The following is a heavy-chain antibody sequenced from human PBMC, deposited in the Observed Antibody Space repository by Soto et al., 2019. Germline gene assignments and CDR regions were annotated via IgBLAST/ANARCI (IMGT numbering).Heavy chain of an antibody. CDR1: GDSVSSTSAA. CDR2: TYYGSKWYS. D-gene: IGHD6-19*01. J-gene: IGHJ4*02. CDR3: ARGWYYSGWV. Sequence: SQTLSLTCAISGDSVSSTSAAWSWIRQSPSRGLEWLGRTYYGSKWYSDYAVSVKSRITINPDTSKNQYSLQLKAVTPEDTAVYFCARGWYYSGWVWGPGTLGTVSS. V-gene: IGHV6-1*01.